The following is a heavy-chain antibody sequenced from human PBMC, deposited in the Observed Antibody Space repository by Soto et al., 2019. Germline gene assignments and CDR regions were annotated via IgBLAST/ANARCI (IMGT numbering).Heavy chain of an antibody. J-gene: IGHJ5*02. V-gene: IGHV3-33*01. CDR3: ARDLSAAAGAGGWFDP. D-gene: IGHD6-13*01. CDR1: GFTFSSYG. CDR2: IWYDGSNK. Sequence: QVQLVESGGGVVQPGRSLRLSCAASGFTFSSYGMHWVRQAPGKGLEWVAVIWYDGSNKYYADSVKGRFTISRDNSKNTLYLQMNSLRAEDTAVYYCARDLSAAAGAGGWFDPWGQGTLVTVSS.